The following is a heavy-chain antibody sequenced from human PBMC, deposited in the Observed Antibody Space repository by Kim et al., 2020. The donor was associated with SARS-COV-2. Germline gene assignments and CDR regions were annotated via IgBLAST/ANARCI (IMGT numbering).Heavy chain of an antibody. V-gene: IGHV1-8*01. CDR1: GYTFTSYD. J-gene: IGHJ3*02. D-gene: IGHD4-17*01. CDR3: ARGAHDYGDVYDAFDI. Sequence: ASVKVSCKASGYTFTSYDINWVRQATGQGLEWMGWMNPNSGNTGYAQKFQGRVTMTRNTSISTAYMELSSLRSEDTAVYYCARGAHDYGDVYDAFDIWGQGTMVTVSS. CDR2: MNPNSGNT.